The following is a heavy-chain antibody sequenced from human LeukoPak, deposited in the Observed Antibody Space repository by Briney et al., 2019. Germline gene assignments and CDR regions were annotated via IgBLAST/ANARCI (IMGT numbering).Heavy chain of an antibody. J-gene: IGHJ4*02. V-gene: IGHV4-39*07. CDR2: IYYSGST. CDR3: ARLDNDYSFLDY. Sequence: PSETLSLTCTVSGGSISSSSYYWGWIRQPPGTGLEWLGSIYYSGSTYYNPSLKSRVTISVDTSRNQFSLKLSSVTAADTAVYYCARLDNDYSFLDYWGQGTLVTVSS. D-gene: IGHD4-11*01. CDR1: GGSISSSSYY.